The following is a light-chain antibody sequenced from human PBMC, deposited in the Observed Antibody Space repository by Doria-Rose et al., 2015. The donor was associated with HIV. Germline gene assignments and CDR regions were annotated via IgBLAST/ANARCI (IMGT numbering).Light chain of an antibody. Sequence: TQSPGTLSLSPGERGTLSCRVSQSVSANYLAWYQQRPGQSPRLLIYGASSRATDIPDRFSGSGSGTDFTLTISRLEPEDFAVYYCHQYASSRTFGQGTKVEIK. V-gene: IGKV3-20*01. CDR3: HQYASSRT. CDR1: QSVSANY. J-gene: IGKJ1*01. CDR2: GAS.